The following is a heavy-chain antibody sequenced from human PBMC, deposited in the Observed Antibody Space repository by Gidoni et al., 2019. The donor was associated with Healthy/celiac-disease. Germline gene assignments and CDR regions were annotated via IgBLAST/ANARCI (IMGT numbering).Heavy chain of an antibody. Sequence: QVQLVQSGAEVKKPGASVKVSCKASGYTFTSYAMHWVRQAPGQRLEWMGWINAGNGNTKYSQKFQGRVTITRDTSASTAYMELSSLRSEDTAVYYCAITDCSSTSCYTAFDIWGQGTMVTVSS. J-gene: IGHJ3*02. CDR1: GYTFTSYA. CDR2: INAGNGNT. D-gene: IGHD2-2*02. V-gene: IGHV1-3*01. CDR3: AITDCSSTSCYTAFDI.